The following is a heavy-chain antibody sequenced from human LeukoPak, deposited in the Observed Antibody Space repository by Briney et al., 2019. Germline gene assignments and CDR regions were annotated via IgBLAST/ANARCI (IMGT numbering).Heavy chain of an antibody. CDR1: GGTFSSYA. Sequence: ASVKVSCKASGGTFSSYAISWVRQAPGQGLEWMGGIIPIFGTANYAQKFQGRVTITADESTSTAYMELSSLRSEDTAVYYCARWGCSSTSCYKAALDYWGQGTLVTVSS. CDR3: ARWGCSSTSCYKAALDY. CDR2: IIPIFGTA. J-gene: IGHJ4*02. D-gene: IGHD2-2*02. V-gene: IGHV1-69*13.